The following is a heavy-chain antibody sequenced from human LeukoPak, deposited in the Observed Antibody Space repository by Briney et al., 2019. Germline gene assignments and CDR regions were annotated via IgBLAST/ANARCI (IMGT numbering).Heavy chain of an antibody. J-gene: IGHJ4*02. CDR2: ISSSSSYI. D-gene: IGHD3-16*01. CDR1: GFTFSSYS. Sequence: AGGSLRRSCAASGFTFSSYSMNWVRQAPGKGLELVSSISSSSSYIYYADSVKGRFTISRDNAKNSLYLQMNSLRAEDTAVYYCAVGDEFSSDDYWGQGTLVTVSS. CDR3: AVGDEFSSDDY. V-gene: IGHV3-21*01.